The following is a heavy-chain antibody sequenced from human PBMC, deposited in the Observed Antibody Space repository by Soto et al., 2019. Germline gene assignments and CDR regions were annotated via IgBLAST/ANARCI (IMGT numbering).Heavy chain of an antibody. CDR2: IYYSGST. V-gene: IGHV4-31*03. D-gene: IGHD2-2*02. CDR3: ARAIVVPAAIHDRKKNWFDP. CDR1: GGSISSGGYY. J-gene: IGHJ5*02. Sequence: NPSETLSLTCTVSGGSISSGGYYWSWIRQHPGKGLEWIGYIYYSGSTYYNPSLKSRVTISVDTSKNQFSLKLSSVTAADTAVYYCARAIVVPAAIHDRKKNWFDPWGQGTLVTVSS.